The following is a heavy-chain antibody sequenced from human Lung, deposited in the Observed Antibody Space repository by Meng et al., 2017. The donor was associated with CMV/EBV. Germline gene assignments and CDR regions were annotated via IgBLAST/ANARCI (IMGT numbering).Heavy chain of an antibody. Sequence: SVKVSXKTSGYTFTDYYVHWVRQAPGQGLEWMGIINPNCGTTRYAQKFQGRVTMTRDTSTSTDYMELSSLRSEDTAVYYCARSPTITIFGVIRTSYFDYWGQGTXVTVSS. CDR3: ARSPTITIFGVIRTSYFDY. V-gene: IGHV1-46*01. J-gene: IGHJ4*02. D-gene: IGHD3-3*01. CDR2: INPNCGTT. CDR1: GYTFTDYY.